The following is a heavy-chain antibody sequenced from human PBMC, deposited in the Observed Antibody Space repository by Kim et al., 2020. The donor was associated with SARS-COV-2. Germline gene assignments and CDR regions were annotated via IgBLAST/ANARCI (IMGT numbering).Heavy chain of an antibody. J-gene: IGHJ4*02. D-gene: IGHD2-2*02. CDR2: ISGSGGST. V-gene: IGHV3-23*01. CDR1: GFTFSSYA. CDR3: ATPGSIVLIPAGISNTVTTG. Sequence: GGSLRLSCAASGFTFSSYAMSWVRQAPGKGLEWVSAISGSGGSTYYADSVKGRFTISRDNSKNTLYLQMNSLRAEETAVYYCATPGSIVLIPAGISNTVTTGWGQGTLVTVSS.